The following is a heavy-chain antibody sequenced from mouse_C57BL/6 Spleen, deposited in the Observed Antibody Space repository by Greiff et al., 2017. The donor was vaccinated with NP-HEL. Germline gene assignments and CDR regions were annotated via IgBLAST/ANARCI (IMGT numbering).Heavy chain of an antibody. J-gene: IGHJ4*01. D-gene: IGHD3-2*02. CDR3: ARDSSGYVDAMDY. CDR2: ISDGGSYT. CDR1: GFTFSSYA. V-gene: IGHV5-4*01. Sequence: EVQRVESGGGLVKPGGSLKLSCAASGFTFSSYAMSWVRQTPEKRLEWVATISDGGSYTYYPDNVKGRFTISRDNAKNNLYLQMSHLKSEDTAMYYCARDSSGYVDAMDYWGQGTSVTVSS.